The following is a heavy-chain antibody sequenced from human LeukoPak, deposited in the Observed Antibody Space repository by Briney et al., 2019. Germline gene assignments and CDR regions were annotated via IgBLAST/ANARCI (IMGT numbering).Heavy chain of an antibody. V-gene: IGHV4-61*02. J-gene: IGHJ3*02. D-gene: IGHD3-22*01. Sequence: PSQTLSLTCTVSGGSISSGSYYWSWIRQPAGKGLEWIGRIYTSGSTNYNPSLKSRVTISVDTSKNQFSLKVTSVTAADTAVYYCARARNYYDSSGFYYEGDAFDIWGQGTMVTVSS. CDR1: GGSISSGSYY. CDR3: ARARNYYDSSGFYYEGDAFDI. CDR2: IYTSGST.